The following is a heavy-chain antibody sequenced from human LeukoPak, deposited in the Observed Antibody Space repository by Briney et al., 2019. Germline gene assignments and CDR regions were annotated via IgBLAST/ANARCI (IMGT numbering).Heavy chain of an antibody. CDR1: GFTFSSYV. CDR2: ISYDGSNK. V-gene: IGHV3-30*04. CDR3: ARDPGIAAADYYFDY. Sequence: PGGSLRLSCAASGFTFSSYVMHWVRQAPGKGLEWVAVISYDGSNKYYADSVKGRFTISRDNSKNTLFLQMNSLRAEDTAVYFCARDPGIAAADYYFDYWGQGTLVTVSS. J-gene: IGHJ4*02. D-gene: IGHD6-13*01.